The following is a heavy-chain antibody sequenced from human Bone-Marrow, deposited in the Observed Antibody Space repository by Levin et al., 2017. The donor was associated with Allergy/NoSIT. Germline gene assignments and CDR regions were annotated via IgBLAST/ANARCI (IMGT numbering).Heavy chain of an antibody. D-gene: IGHD2-8*01. CDR2: VNPDGSEK. Sequence: GESLKISCATSGFTVTNYWLTWVRQAPGKGLEWVANVNPDGSEKYYVDSVKGRFTISRDNAKKSVYLQMNSLRVEDTAIYFCARGSGRAAMAYWGQGTLVTVSS. V-gene: IGHV3-7*01. CDR1: GFTVTNYW. J-gene: IGHJ4*02. CDR3: ARGSGRAAMAY.